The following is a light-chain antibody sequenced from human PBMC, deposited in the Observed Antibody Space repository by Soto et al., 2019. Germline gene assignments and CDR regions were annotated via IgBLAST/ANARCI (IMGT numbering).Light chain of an antibody. V-gene: IGLV2-8*01. CDR3: SSYAGSNPYG. J-gene: IGLJ1*01. CDR2: EVS. Sequence: QSVLTQPPSASGSPGQSVTISCTGTSSDVGGYNYVSWYQHHPGKAPKLMIYEVSKRPSGVPDRFSGSKSGNTASLTVSGLQAEDEADYYCSSYAGSNPYGFGTGTKVTVL. CDR1: SSDVGGYNY.